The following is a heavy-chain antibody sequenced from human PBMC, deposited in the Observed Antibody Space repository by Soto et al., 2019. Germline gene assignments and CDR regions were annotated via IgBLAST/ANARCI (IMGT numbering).Heavy chain of an antibody. CDR1: GFTFSSYA. Sequence: QVQLVESGGGVVQPGRSLRLSCAASGFTFSSYAMHWVRQAPGKGLEWVAVISYDGSNKYYADSVKGRFTISRDNSKNRLYLQMNSLRAEDTAVCYCARVGSSGWYYYYGMDVWGQGTTVTVSS. V-gene: IGHV3-30-3*01. CDR3: ARVGSSGWYYYYGMDV. CDR2: ISYDGSNK. D-gene: IGHD6-19*01. J-gene: IGHJ6*02.